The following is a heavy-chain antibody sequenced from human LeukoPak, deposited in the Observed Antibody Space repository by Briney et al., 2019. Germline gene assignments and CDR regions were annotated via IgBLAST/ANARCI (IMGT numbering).Heavy chain of an antibody. V-gene: IGHV4-4*02. CDR3: TRRSGGSSWLLDY. Sequence: SGTLSLTCAVSGGSISSSNWWSWVRQPPGKGLEWIGEIYHSGSTNYNPSLKSRVTISVDKSKNQFSLKLSSVTAADTAVYYCTRRSGGSSWLLDYWGQGTLVTVSS. CDR1: GGSISSSNW. D-gene: IGHD6-13*01. J-gene: IGHJ4*02. CDR2: IYHSGST.